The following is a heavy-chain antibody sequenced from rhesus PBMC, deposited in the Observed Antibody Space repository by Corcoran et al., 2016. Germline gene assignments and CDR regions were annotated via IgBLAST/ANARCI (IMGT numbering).Heavy chain of an antibody. D-gene: IGHD5-24*01. J-gene: IGHJ4*01. V-gene: IGHV2-174*01. CDR1: GFSTSTSGMG. Sequence: QVTLKESGPALVKPTQTLTLTCTFSGFSTSTSGMGVGWIRQPPGKALEGLALIYWDDDKYYSTSLKSRLTISKDTSKNQVVLTMTNMDPVDTATYYCARQIQWVQLDYWGQGVLVTVSS. CDR3: ARQIQWVQLDY. CDR2: IYWDDDK.